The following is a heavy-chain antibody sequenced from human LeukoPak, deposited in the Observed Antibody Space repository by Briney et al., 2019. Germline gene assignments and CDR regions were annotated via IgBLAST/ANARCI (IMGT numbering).Heavy chain of an antibody. CDR2: ISAYNGNT. Sequence: ASVKVSCKASGYAFTGYYMHWVRQAPGQGLEWMGWISAYNGNTNYAQKLQGRVTMTTDTSTSTAYMELRSLRSDDTAVYYCARDHVTVGNAFDIWGQGTMVTVSS. D-gene: IGHD4-4*01. CDR1: GYAFTGYY. J-gene: IGHJ3*02. V-gene: IGHV1-18*04. CDR3: ARDHVTVGNAFDI.